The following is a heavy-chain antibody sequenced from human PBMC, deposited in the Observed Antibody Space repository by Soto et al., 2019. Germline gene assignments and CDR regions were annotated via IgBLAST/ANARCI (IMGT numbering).Heavy chain of an antibody. J-gene: IGHJ6*02. CDR3: AREDGGYSSSSGRRYYYCGMDV. CDR1: GGSISSSSNH. CDR2: IYYSENT. D-gene: IGHD6-6*01. Sequence: PSETLSLTCTVSGGSISSSSNHWGWIRQPPGKGLEWIGNIYYSENTYYNPSLKSRVTISVDTSKNQFSLKLSSVTAADTAVYYCAREDGGYSSSSGRRYYYCGMDVWGQGTTVTVSS. V-gene: IGHV4-39*07.